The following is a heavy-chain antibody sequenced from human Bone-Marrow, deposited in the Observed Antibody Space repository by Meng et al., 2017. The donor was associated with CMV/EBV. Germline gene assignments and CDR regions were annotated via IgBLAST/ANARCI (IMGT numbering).Heavy chain of an antibody. CDR2: ISSSSSYI. V-gene: IGHV3-21*01. J-gene: IGHJ6*02. D-gene: IGHD4-17*01. Sequence: GESLKISCAASGFTFSSYSMNWVRQAPGKGLEWVSSISSSSSYIYYADSVKGRFTISRDNAKNSLYLQMNSLRAEDTAVYYGARVIESTTVTTNYYYYGMDVWGQGTTVTVSS. CDR1: GFTFSSYS. CDR3: ARVIESTTVTTNYYYYGMDV.